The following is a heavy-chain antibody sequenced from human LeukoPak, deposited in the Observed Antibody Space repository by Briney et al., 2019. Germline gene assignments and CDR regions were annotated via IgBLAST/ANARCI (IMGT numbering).Heavy chain of an antibody. J-gene: IGHJ6*02. CDR1: GFTLSDYY. D-gene: IGHD2-15*01. CDR3: VREYCGGDRCYSSYYGMDV. CDR2: ISPRSTDT. Sequence: GGSLRLSCAASGFTLSDYYMGWIRQAPGKGLEWISYISPRSTDTNYADSVKGRFTISRDNAKNSLYLEMNSLRAEDTAVFYCVREYCGGDRCYSSYYGMDVWGQGTTVTVSS. V-gene: IGHV3-11*06.